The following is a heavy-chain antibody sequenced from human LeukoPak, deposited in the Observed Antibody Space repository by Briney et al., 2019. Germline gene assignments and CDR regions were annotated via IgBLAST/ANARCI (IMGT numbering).Heavy chain of an antibody. CDR2: IYYSGST. CDR3: ARGGSGSYYVGPFDY. J-gene: IGHJ4*02. Sequence: PSQTLSLTCTVSGGSISSGDYYCSWIRQPPGKGLEWIGYIYYSGSTYYNPSLKSRVTISVDTSKNQFSLKLSSVTAADTAVYYCARGGSGSYYVGPFDYWGQGTLVTVSS. D-gene: IGHD1-26*01. V-gene: IGHV4-30-4*08. CDR1: GGSISSGDYY.